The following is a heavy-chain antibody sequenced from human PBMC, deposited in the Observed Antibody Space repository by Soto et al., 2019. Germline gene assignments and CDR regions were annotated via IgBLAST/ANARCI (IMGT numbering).Heavy chain of an antibody. CDR2: FDPEDGET. Sequence: GASVKVSCKVSGYTLTELSMHWVRQALGKGLEWMGGFDPEDGETIYAQKFQGRVTMTEDTSTDTAYMELSSLRSEDTAVYYCATVEYSSGWYVFDYWGQGTLVTVSS. D-gene: IGHD6-19*01. CDR3: ATVEYSSGWYVFDY. J-gene: IGHJ4*02. V-gene: IGHV1-24*01. CDR1: GYTLTELS.